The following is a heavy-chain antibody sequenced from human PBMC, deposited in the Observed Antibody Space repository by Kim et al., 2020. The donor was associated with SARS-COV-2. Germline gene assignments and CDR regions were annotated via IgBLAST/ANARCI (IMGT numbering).Heavy chain of an antibody. CDR3: ARRMVRGVIREAFDY. J-gene: IGHJ4*02. Sequence: PSFQGQVTISADKSISTAYLQWSSLKASDTAMYYCARRMVRGVIREAFDYWGQGTLVTVSS. V-gene: IGHV5-51*01. D-gene: IGHD3-10*01.